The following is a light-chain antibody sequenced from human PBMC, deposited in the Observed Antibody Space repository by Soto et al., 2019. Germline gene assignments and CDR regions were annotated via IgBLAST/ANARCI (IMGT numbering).Light chain of an antibody. V-gene: IGKV3-20*01. CDR2: DTS. CDR1: QSVSSSY. Sequence: EIVLTQSPGTLSLSPGERATLSCRASQSVSSSYLAWYQQKPGQAPRLLIYDTSDRATGIPDRFSASGSGTDFTLTISRLEPDDFAWYYCQHYGTSALFGPGTKVDIK. CDR3: QHYGTSAL. J-gene: IGKJ3*01.